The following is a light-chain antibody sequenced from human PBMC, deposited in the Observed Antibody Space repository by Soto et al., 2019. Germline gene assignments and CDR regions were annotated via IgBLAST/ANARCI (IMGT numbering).Light chain of an antibody. CDR3: QQYDSAWT. J-gene: IGKJ1*01. V-gene: IGKV1-5*03. Sequence: DIQMPQSPYTLSASVGDRFTITCLGSQSVSTWLAWYQQKPGKATKLLIYAASNLEGGVPSRFSGSGSGTEFTLTISSLQPDDFATYYCQQYDSAWTFGQGTKVDIK. CDR1: QSVSTW. CDR2: AAS.